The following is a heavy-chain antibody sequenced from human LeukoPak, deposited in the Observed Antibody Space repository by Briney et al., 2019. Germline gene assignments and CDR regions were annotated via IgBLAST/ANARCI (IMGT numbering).Heavy chain of an antibody. CDR2: IYYSGST. V-gene: IGHV4-59*08. CDR1: GGSISSYY. J-gene: IGHJ6*03. D-gene: IGHD6-19*01. CDR3: ARRGIAVAGSYYYYYMDV. Sequence: SETLSLTCTVSGGSISSYYWSWIRQPPGKGLEWIGYIYYSGSTNYNPSLKSRVTISVDTSKNQSSLKLSSVTAADTAVYYCARRGIAVAGSYYYYYMDVWGKGTTVTVSS.